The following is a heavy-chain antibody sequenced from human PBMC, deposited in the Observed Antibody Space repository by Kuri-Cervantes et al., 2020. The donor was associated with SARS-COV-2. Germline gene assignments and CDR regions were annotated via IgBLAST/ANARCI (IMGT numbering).Heavy chain of an antibody. V-gene: IGHV4-39*07. CDR3: ARVGYCFGTKCVTYFDP. J-gene: IGHJ5*02. CDR1: GGSVSSGSYY. Sequence: SETLSLTCTVSGGSVSSGSYYWGWIRQPPGKGLEWIGIIHHSGNTHYNSSLMSRVTMSVDTFKNQFSLNLRSLTAADTAIYYCARVGYCFGTKCVTYFDPWGQGTLVTVSS. CDR2: IHHSGNT. D-gene: IGHD2-2*03.